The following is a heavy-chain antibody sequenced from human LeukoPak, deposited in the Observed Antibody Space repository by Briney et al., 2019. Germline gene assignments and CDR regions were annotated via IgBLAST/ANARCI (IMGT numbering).Heavy chain of an antibody. Sequence: SETLSLICAVYGGSFSGYYWSWIRQPPGKGLEWIGEINHSGSTNYNPSLKSRVTISVDTSKNQFSLKLSSVTAADTAVYYCARRGRIVGATRDHPNAFDIWGQGTMVTVSS. CDR3: ARRGRIVGATRDHPNAFDI. V-gene: IGHV4-34*01. CDR1: GGSFSGYY. J-gene: IGHJ3*02. D-gene: IGHD1-26*01. CDR2: INHSGST.